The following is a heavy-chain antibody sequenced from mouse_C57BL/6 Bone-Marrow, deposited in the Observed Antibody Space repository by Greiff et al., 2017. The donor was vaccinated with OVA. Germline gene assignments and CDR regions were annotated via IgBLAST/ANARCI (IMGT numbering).Heavy chain of an antibody. CDR3: AKNYYGYDSAWFAY. Sequence: VQVVESGPGLVAPSQSLSITCTVSGFSLTSDGVSWVRQPPGKGLEWLGVIWGDGSTNYHSALISRLSISKDNSKSQVFLKLNSLQTDDTATYCCAKNYYGYDSAWFAYWGQGTLVTVSA. J-gene: IGHJ3*01. V-gene: IGHV2-3*01. D-gene: IGHD2-2*01. CDR1: GFSLTSDG. CDR2: IWGDGST.